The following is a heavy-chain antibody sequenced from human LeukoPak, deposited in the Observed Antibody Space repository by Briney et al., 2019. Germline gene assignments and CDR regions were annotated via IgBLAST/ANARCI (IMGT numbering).Heavy chain of an antibody. Sequence: TGGSLRLSCSASGFTFSTYAMHWVRQAPGKGLEYVSGISSNGGNTYYADSVKGRFTISRDNSKNTLYLQMNSLRAEDTAVYYCARRGITVTGYYLDYWGQGTLVTVSS. J-gene: IGHJ4*02. D-gene: IGHD6-19*01. V-gene: IGHV3-64*04. CDR3: ARRGITVTGYYLDY. CDR2: ISSNGGNT. CDR1: GFTFSTYA.